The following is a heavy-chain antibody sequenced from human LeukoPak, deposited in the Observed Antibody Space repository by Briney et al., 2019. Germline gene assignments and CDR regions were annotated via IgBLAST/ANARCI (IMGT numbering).Heavy chain of an antibody. Sequence: SETLSLTCTVSGGSISSGGYYWSWIRQHPGKGLEWIGYIYYSGSTYYNPSLKSRVTISVDTSKNQFSLKLSSVTAADTAVYYCARAEGRYCSGGSCYGWIDYWGQGTLVTVSS. CDR1: GGSISSGGYY. D-gene: IGHD2-15*01. CDR3: ARAEGRYCSGGSCYGWIDY. CDR2: IYYSGST. V-gene: IGHV4-31*03. J-gene: IGHJ4*02.